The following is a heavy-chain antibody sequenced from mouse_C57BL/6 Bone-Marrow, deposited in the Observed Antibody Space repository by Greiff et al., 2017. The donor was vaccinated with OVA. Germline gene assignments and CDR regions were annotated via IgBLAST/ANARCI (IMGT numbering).Heavy chain of an antibody. CDR2: IDPETGGT. V-gene: IGHV1-15*01. D-gene: IGHD2-3*01. CDR1: GYTFTDYE. CDR3: TEGDGYCFDY. Sequence: QVQLQQSGAELVRPGASVTLSCKASGYTFTDYEMHWVKQTPVHGLEWIGAIDPETGGTAYNQKFKGKAILTADKSSSTSYMELRSLTSEDSAVYYCTEGDGYCFDYWGQGTTLTVSS. J-gene: IGHJ2*01.